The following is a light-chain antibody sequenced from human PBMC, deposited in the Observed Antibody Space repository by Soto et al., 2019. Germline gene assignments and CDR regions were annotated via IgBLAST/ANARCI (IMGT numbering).Light chain of an antibody. V-gene: IGKV3-20*01. CDR3: QQYNDWPWT. J-gene: IGKJ1*01. CDR2: AAS. CDR1: QSVSSSY. Sequence: EIVLTQSPGTLSLSPGERATLSCRASQSVSSSYLAWYQQKPGQAPRLLIYAASVRANHITARFSGSGSGTEFTLTISSLQPEDFAMYYCQQYNDWPWTFGQGTKVDI.